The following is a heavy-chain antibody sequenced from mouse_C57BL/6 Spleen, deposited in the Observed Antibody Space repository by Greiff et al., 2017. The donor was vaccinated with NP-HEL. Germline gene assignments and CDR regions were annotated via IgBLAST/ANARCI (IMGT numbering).Heavy chain of an antibody. V-gene: IGHV1-82*01. CDR1: GYAFSSSW. J-gene: IGHJ1*03. CDR2: IYPGDGDT. D-gene: IGHD1-1*01. CDR3: AREVIGDCDV. Sequence: VQLQQSGPELVKPGASVKISCKASGYAFSSSWMNWVKQRPGKGLEWIGRIYPGDGDTNYNGKFKGKATLTADKSSSTAYMQLSSLTSEDSAVYFCAREVIGDCDVWGTGTTVTVSS.